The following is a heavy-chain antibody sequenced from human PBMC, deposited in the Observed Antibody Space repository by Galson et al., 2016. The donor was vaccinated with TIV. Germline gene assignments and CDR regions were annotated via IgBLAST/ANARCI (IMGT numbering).Heavy chain of an antibody. CDR2: IRDDERNV. D-gene: IGHD2-2*01. CDR1: GFTFSSYG. V-gene: IGHV3-33*02. J-gene: IGHJ6*02. Sequence: SLRLSCAASGFTFSSYGMHWVRQAPGRGLEWVAFIRDDERNVYYADSARGRFTISRDNSKSTLLLQMNSLRAEDTAVYFCARERLVVERAYYYFSGMDVWGQGTTVTVPS. CDR3: ARERLVVERAYYYFSGMDV.